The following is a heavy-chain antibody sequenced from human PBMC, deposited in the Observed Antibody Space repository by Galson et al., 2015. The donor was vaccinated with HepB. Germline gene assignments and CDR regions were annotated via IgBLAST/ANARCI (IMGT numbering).Heavy chain of an antibody. CDR1: GYTFTSYY. J-gene: IGHJ4*02. D-gene: IGHD5-24*01. CDR2: INPSGGST. V-gene: IGHV1-46*01. Sequence: SVKVSCKASGYTFTSYYMHWVRQAPGQGLEWMGIINPSGGSTSYAQKFQGRVTMTRDTSTSTVYMELSSLRSEDTAVYYCARDWEGDGYNRRYFDYWGQGTLVTVSS. CDR3: ARDWEGDGYNRRYFDY.